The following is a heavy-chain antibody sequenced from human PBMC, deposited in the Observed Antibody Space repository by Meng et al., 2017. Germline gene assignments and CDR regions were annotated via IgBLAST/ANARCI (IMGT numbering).Heavy chain of an antibody. CDR2: IGTAGDT. CDR1: GFTVSSNY. Sequence: EGRWVGFGGGLIQPGGSLRLSCAASGFTVSSNYMSWVRQAPGKGLEWVSVIGTAGDTYYPGSVKGRFTISRENAKNSLYLQMNSLRAGDTAVYYCARGVVRGVIYPQFDYWGQGTLVTVSS. D-gene: IGHD3-10*01. V-gene: IGHV3-13*01. CDR3: ARGVVRGVIYPQFDY. J-gene: IGHJ4*02.